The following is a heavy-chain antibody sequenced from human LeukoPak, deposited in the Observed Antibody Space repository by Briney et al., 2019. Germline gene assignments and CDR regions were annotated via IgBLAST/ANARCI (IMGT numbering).Heavy chain of an antibody. D-gene: IGHD6-13*01. CDR1: GFTFSTYW. CDR3: ARDSAGNDY. CDR2: IKQDGSEK. V-gene: IGHV3-7*01. J-gene: IGHJ4*02. Sequence: GGALRLSCAASGFTFSTYWMSWVRQAPGKGLEWVANIKQDGSEKYYVDSVKGRFTISRDNAKNSLYLQMNSLRAEDTAMYYCARDSAGNDYWGQGTLVTVSS.